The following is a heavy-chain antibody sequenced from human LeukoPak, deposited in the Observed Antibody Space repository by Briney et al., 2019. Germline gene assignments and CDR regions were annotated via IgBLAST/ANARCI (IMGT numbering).Heavy chain of an antibody. J-gene: IGHJ6*03. CDR2: IYYTGST. CDR3: ARLHYGGNYGYYYYYMDV. V-gene: IGHV4-59*08. Sequence: SETLSLTCTISGGSVSDYYWSWIRQSPAKGLEWIGYIYYTGSTTYNPSLKSRVTISADTSKNQFSLKLSSVTAADTAVYYCARLHYGGNYGYYYYYMDVWGKGTTVTISS. D-gene: IGHD4-23*01. CDR1: GGSVSDYY.